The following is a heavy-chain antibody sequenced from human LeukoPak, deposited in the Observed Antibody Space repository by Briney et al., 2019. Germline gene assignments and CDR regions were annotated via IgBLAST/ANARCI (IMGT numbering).Heavy chain of an antibody. CDR3: AKQSAGSAAWYSLHYDF. D-gene: IGHD6-13*01. Sequence: SCKASGGTLSSYAMTWVRQAPGRGLEWVSSVDGGGGGTYYADSVKGRFTISRDNSKDTLYLQMNGLRAEDTAVYFCAKQSAGSAAWYSLHYDFWGQGTLVTVSS. V-gene: IGHV3-23*01. J-gene: IGHJ4*02. CDR2: VDGGGGGT. CDR1: GGTLSSYA.